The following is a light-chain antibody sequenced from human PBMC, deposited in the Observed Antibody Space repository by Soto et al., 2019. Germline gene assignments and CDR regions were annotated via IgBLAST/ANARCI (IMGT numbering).Light chain of an antibody. CDR1: QPISSW. CDR2: DAS. J-gene: IGKJ1*01. CDR3: QQYENYWT. Sequence: DIQMTQSPPPLSASVGDRVTITCRASQPISSWLAWYHQKPGKAPKLLIYDASNLESGVPSRFSGSGSGTEFTLTISSLQPEDFGIYYCQQYENYWTLGQGTKVDIK. V-gene: IGKV1-5*01.